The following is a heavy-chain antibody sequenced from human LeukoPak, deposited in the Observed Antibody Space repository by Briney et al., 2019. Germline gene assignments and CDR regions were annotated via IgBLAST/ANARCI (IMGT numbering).Heavy chain of an antibody. V-gene: IGHV4-59*08. CDR2: IDYSGTT. CDR3: ARHRFDP. Sequence: SETLSLTCTVSGGSISSYYGIWIRQPPGKGREWIVYIDYSGTTKYNPSLKSRVTISVDTSKNQSSLKLSSVTAADRAVYYCARHRFDPWGQGTLVTVSS. CDR1: GGSISSYY. J-gene: IGHJ5*02.